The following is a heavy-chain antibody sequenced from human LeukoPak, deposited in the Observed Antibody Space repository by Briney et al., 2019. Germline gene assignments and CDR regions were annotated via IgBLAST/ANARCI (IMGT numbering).Heavy chain of an antibody. CDR2: IWYVGSNK. CDR1: GFTFSSYG. D-gene: IGHD4-17*01. Sequence: GGSLRLSCAASGFTFSSYGMHWVRQAPGKGLEWVAVIWYVGSNKYYADSVKGRFTISRDNSKNTLYLQMNSLRAEDTAVYYCARDRKYGDWYYFDYWGQRTLVTVSS. CDR3: ARDRKYGDWYYFDY. J-gene: IGHJ4*02. V-gene: IGHV3-33*08.